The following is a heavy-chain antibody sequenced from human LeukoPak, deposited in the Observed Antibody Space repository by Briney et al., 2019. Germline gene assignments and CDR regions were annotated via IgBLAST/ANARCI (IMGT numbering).Heavy chain of an antibody. J-gene: IGHJ4*02. CDR1: GYTFTSYD. D-gene: IGHD6-13*01. Sequence: AASVKVSCKASGYTFTSYDINWVRQATGQGLEWMGWINPNSGGTNYAQKFQGRVTMTRDTSISTAYMELSRLRSDDTAVYYCATWALEYSSSWYSALYWGQGTLVTVSS. V-gene: IGHV1-2*02. CDR3: ATWALEYSSSWYSALY. CDR2: INPNSGGT.